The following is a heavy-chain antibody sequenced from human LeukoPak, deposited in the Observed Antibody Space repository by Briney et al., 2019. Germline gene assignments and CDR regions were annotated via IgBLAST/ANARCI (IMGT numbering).Heavy chain of an antibody. CDR2: IYYSGST. D-gene: IGHD5-18*01. Sequence: SETLSLTCTVSGGSISSGGYYWSRIRQHPGKGLEWIGYIYYSGSTYYNPSLKSRVTIPVDTSKNQFSLKLSSVTAADTAVYYCARALYSYGYAESFDYWGQGTLVTVSS. V-gene: IGHV4-31*03. CDR1: GGSISSGGYY. J-gene: IGHJ4*02. CDR3: ARALYSYGYAESFDY.